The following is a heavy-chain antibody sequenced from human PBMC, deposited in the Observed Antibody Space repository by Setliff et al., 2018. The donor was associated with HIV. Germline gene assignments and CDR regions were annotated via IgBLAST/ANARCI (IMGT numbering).Heavy chain of an antibody. CDR1: GDSISGYY. J-gene: IGHJ4*02. CDR2: MHTSGNT. Sequence: TSETLSLTCTSSGDSISGYYWSWIRQPAGKGLEWIGRMHTSGNTNYNPSLKSRVTMSVDTSKNQFSLRLSSVTAADTAVYYCARDQKGYSYGYFDSWGQGTRVTVS. D-gene: IGHD5-18*01. V-gene: IGHV4-4*07. CDR3: ARDQKGYSYGYFDS.